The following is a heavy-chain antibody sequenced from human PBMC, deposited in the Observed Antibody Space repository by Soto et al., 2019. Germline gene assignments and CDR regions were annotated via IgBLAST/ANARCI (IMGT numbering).Heavy chain of an antibody. V-gene: IGHV3-15*01. CDR3: TNDYVGYDLDY. CDR2: IKSKTDGGTT. J-gene: IGHJ4*02. D-gene: IGHD5-12*01. CDR1: GFTFSNAW. Sequence: GSLSLSCAASGFTFSNAWMSWVRQAPGKGLEWVGRIKSKTDGGTTDYAAPVKGRFTISRDDSKNTLYLQMNSLKTEDTAVSYCTNDYVGYDLDYWGQGTLVTVSS.